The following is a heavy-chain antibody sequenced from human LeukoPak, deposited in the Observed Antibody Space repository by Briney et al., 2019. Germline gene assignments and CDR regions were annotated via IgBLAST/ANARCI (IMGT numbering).Heavy chain of an antibody. D-gene: IGHD3-22*01. J-gene: IGHJ3*02. V-gene: IGHV1-2*06. CDR2: INPNSGGT. CDR3: AGDLQYTYYYDSSGPAAFDI. Sequence: ASVKVSCKASGYTFTGYYMHWVRQAPGQGVEWMGRINPNSGGTNYAQKFQGRVTITRDTSISTAYMELSRLRSDDTAVYYCAGDLQYTYYYDSSGPAAFDIWGQGTMVTVSS. CDR1: GYTFTGYY.